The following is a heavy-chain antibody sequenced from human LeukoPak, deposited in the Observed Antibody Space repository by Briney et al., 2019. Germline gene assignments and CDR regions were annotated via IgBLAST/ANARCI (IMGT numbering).Heavy chain of an antibody. CDR1: GFIFSNYG. Sequence: GGSLRLSCAASGFIFSNYGMSWVRQAPGKGLEWVSSISFSSTHIYYADSIQGRFTISRDNAENSLYLQMNSLRAEDTAVYYCATDMRDYYGSGSYLSFSLDYWGQGTLVTVSS. CDR3: ATDMRDYYGSGSYLSFSLDY. V-gene: IGHV3-21*06. D-gene: IGHD3-10*01. J-gene: IGHJ4*02. CDR2: ISFSSTHI.